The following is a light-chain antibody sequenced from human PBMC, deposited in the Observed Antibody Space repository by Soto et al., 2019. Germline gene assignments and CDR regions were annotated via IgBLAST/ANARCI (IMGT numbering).Light chain of an antibody. CDR3: QPGSVGAT. J-gene: IGKJ4*01. CDR2: DAS. V-gene: IGKV3-11*01. CDR1: QSVRSY. Sequence: ETVITLSPAPVSFPPGERATLSLRASQSVRSYLAWYQRKPGPAPRLLIYDASNRATGIPARFSGSGSGTDFTLTFSSLEPDDFAVCNCQPGSVGATSCGGTKVDIK.